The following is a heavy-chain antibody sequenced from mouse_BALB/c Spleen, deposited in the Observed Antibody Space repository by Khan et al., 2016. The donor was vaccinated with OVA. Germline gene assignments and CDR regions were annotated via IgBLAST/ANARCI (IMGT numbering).Heavy chain of an antibody. Sequence: EVQLVESGPGLVKPSQSLSLTCTVTAYSITSDYAWTWIRQFPGNKLAWMGYISYSGSPSYNPSLKSRISITRDTSKNQFFLQLISVTTEDTATYYCACIRFYNRYSFFDYWGQGTTRTVSS. V-gene: IGHV3-2*02. D-gene: IGHD2-14*01. CDR2: ISYSGSP. J-gene: IGHJ2*01. CDR1: AYSITSDYA. CDR3: ACIRFYNRYSFFDY.